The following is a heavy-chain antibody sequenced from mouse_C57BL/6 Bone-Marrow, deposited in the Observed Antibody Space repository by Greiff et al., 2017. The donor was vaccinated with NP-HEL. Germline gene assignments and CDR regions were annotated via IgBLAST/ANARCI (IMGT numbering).Heavy chain of an antibody. D-gene: IGHD1-1*01. J-gene: IGHJ1*03. CDR1: GYTFTGYW. CDR2: ILPGSGHT. V-gene: IGHV1-9*01. Sequence: QVQLQQSGAELMKPGASVKLSCKATGYTFTGYWIEWVKQRPGHGLEWIGEILPGSGHTHYNEKFKGKATFTADTSSTTAYMQLSSLTTEYSAIYYCARNYYGSSYWYFDVWGTGTTVTVSS. CDR3: ARNYYGSSYWYFDV.